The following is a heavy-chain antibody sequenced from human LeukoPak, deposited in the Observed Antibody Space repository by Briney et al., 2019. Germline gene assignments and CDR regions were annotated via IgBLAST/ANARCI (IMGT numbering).Heavy chain of an antibody. Sequence: ASVKVSCKASGYTFTSYGISWVRQAAGQGLEWMGWISAYNGNTNYAQKLQGRVTMTTDTSTSTAYMELRSLRSDDTAVYYCARDARVEMATKNVDYWGQGTLVTVSS. V-gene: IGHV1-18*01. D-gene: IGHD5-24*01. J-gene: IGHJ4*02. CDR2: ISAYNGNT. CDR3: ARDARVEMATKNVDY. CDR1: GYTFTSYG.